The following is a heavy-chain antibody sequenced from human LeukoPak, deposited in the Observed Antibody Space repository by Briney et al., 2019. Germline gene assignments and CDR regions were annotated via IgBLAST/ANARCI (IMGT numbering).Heavy chain of an antibody. CDR2: ISYGGSNK. Sequence: GGSLRLSCAASGFTFSSYAMHWVPQAPGKGLEGVAVISYGGSNKYHADSVKGRFTISRDNSKNTLYLQMNSLRAVDTAVYHCASDGFGFRRSVVGPAAIDSWVQGTLVSVSS. CDR3: ASDGFGFRRSVVGPAAIDS. J-gene: IGHJ4*02. D-gene: IGHD2-2*01. CDR1: GFTFSSYA. V-gene: IGHV3-30-3*01.